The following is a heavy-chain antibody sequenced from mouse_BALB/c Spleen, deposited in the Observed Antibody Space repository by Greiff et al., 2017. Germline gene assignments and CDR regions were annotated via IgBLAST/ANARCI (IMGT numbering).Heavy chain of an antibody. J-gene: IGHJ4*01. CDR1: GFSLTSYG. CDR3: GKNWGLLRDYAMGY. Sequence: VKLVESGPGLVQPSQSLSITCTVSGFSLTSYGVHWVRKSPGKGLEWLGVIWSGGSTDYNAAFISRLSISKDNSKSQVFFKMNSLQANDTAIYYCGKNWGLLRDYAMGYWGQGTSVTVSS. D-gene: IGHD2-3*01. CDR2: IWSGGST. V-gene: IGHV2-2*02.